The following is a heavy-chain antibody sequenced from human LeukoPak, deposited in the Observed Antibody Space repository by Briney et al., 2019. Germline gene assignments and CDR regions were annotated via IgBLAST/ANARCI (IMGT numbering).Heavy chain of an antibody. Sequence: GGSLRLSCAASGFTFSSYAMSWVRHAPGKGLEWVSAISGSGGSTYYADPVKGRFTISRDNSKNTLYLQMNSLRAEDTAVYYCAKAPLWFGGEGYFDYWGQGTLVTVSS. J-gene: IGHJ4*02. CDR1: GFTFSSYA. CDR3: AKAPLWFGGEGYFDY. D-gene: IGHD3-10*01. CDR2: ISGSGGST. V-gene: IGHV3-23*01.